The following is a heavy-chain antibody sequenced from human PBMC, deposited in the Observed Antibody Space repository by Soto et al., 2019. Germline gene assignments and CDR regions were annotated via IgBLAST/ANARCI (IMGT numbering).Heavy chain of an antibody. D-gene: IGHD3-3*01. CDR2: IYYSGST. CDR3: ASNGVVASYYMDV. Sequence: PSDTPSLTCAAYSGSFNGYYCSWTLQPPGKGLEWIGSIYYSGSTYYNPSLKSRVTISVDTSKNQFSLKLSSVTAADTAVYYCASNGVVASYYMDVWGKGTTVTVSS. CDR1: SGSFNGYY. J-gene: IGHJ6*03. V-gene: IGHV4-34*01.